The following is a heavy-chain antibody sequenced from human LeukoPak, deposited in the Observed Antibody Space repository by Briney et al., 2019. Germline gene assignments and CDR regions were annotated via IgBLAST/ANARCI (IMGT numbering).Heavy chain of an antibody. D-gene: IGHD3-9*01. CDR3: AKGGGFDWLNYYYMDV. CDR2: INPSGGST. Sequence: ASVKVSCKASGYTFTSYYMHWVRQAPGQGLEWMGIINPSGGSTSYAQKFQGRVTMTRDMSTSTVYMELSSLRSEDTAVYYCAKGGGFDWLNYYYMDVWGKGTTVIISS. CDR1: GYTFTSYY. J-gene: IGHJ6*03. V-gene: IGHV1-46*01.